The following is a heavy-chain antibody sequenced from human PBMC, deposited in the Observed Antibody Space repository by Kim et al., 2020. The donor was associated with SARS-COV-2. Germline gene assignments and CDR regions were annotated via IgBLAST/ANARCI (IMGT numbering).Heavy chain of an antibody. V-gene: IGHV3-9*01. D-gene: IGHD6-19*01. Sequence: GGSLRLSCAASGFTFDDYAIHWVRQAPGQGLELVSGISWDGMTVLYADSVKGRFTISRDNAKKSLYLQMNSLRVEDTALYYCAKDWVVAGTGRAFELWGQGTMVTVSS. CDR1: GFTFDDYA. J-gene: IGHJ3*01. CDR3: AKDWVVAGTGRAFEL. CDR2: ISWDGMTV.